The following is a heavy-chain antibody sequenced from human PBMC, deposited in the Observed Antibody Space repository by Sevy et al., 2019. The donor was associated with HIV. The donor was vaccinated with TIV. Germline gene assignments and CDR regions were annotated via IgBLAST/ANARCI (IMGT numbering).Heavy chain of an antibody. D-gene: IGHD2-15*01. CDR3: TIGYCSGGSCPPGYYYYYMDV. CDR2: IRSKANSYAT. Sequence: GGSLRLSCAASGFTFSGSAMHWVRQASGKGLEWVGRIRSKANSYATAYAASVKGRFTISRDDSKNTAYLQMNSLKTEETAVYYCTIGYCSGGSCPPGYYYYYMDVWGKGTTVTVSS. V-gene: IGHV3-73*01. CDR1: GFTFSGSA. J-gene: IGHJ6*03.